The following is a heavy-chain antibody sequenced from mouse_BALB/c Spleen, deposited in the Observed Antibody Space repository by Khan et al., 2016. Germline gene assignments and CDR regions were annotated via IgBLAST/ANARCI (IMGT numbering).Heavy chain of an antibody. J-gene: IGHJ2*01. CDR2: IRLKSDDYVT. CDR1: GFTFSKYW. CDR3: WILL. V-gene: IGHV6-6*02. Sequence: VQLKQSGGGLVQPGGSMKLSCVASGFTFSKYWMNWVRQSPEKGLEWVADIRLKSDDYVTHYAESVKGRFTIYSDDSKRSVYLQMNNLRAENTGIDFCWILLWSQGTTLTVSS.